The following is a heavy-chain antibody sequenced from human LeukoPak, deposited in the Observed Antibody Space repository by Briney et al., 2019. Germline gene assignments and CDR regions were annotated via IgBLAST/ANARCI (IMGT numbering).Heavy chain of an antibody. CDR1: GFTFSSYG. D-gene: IGHD3-22*01. J-gene: IGHJ4*02. CDR3: AKVRVVTMIVVVISYFDY. V-gene: IGHV3-23*01. Sequence: GGSLRLSCAASGFTFSSYGMSWVRQAPGKGLEWASAISGSGGSIYYADSVKGRFTISRDNSKNTLYLQMNSLRAEDTAVYYCAKVRVVTMIVVVISYFDYWGQGTLVTVSS. CDR2: ISGSGGSI.